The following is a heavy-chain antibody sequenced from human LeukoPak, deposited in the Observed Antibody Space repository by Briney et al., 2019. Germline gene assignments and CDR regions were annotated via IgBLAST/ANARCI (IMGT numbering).Heavy chain of an antibody. CDR3: ARPDYGDYDWYAFDI. J-gene: IGHJ3*02. CDR2: IYPGDSDT. V-gene: IGHV5-51*01. D-gene: IGHD4-17*01. Sequence: GDSLNISCKGSGYSFTSYWSGGVRQLPGKGLEWMGIIYPGDSDTRYGPSFHGQVTISADKSISTAYLKWSSMKASDTAMYYCARPDYGDYDWYAFDIWGQGTMVTVSS. CDR1: GYSFTSYW.